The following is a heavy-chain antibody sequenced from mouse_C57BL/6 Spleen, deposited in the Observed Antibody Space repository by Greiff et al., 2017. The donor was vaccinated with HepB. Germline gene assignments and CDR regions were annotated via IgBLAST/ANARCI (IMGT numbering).Heavy chain of an antibody. CDR3: ARNPGDYAMDY. CDR1: GYTFTSYW. V-gene: IGHV1-50*01. CDR2: IDPSDSYT. J-gene: IGHJ4*01. Sequence: QVQLQQPGAELVKPGASVKLSCKASGYTFTSYWMQWVKQRPGQGLEWIGEIDPSDSYTNYNQKFKGKATLTVDTSSSTAYMQLSSLTSEDSAVYYCARNPGDYAMDYWGQGTSVTVSS.